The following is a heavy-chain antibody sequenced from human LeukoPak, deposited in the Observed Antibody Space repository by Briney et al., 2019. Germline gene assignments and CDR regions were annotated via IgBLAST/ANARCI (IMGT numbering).Heavy chain of an antibody. J-gene: IGHJ6*02. Sequence: PGGSLRLSCAASGFTFSSYWMHWVRQAPGKGLVWVTRINSDGSSTSYADSEKGRFTISRDNAKNTLYLQMNSLRAEDTAVYYCATGQGHGMDVWGQGTTVTVSS. D-gene: IGHD1-14*01. CDR2: INSDGSST. CDR1: GFTFSSYW. CDR3: ATGQGHGMDV. V-gene: IGHV3-74*01.